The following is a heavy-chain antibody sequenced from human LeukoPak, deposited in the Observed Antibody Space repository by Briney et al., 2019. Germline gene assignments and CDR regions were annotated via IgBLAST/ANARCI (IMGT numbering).Heavy chain of an antibody. V-gene: IGHV3-11*06. CDR1: GFTFSDYY. CDR2: ISSSSSYT. CDR3: ARCLYSGYEYRTFDY. D-gene: IGHD5-12*01. Sequence: GGSLRLSCAASGFTFSDYYMTWIRQAPGKGLEWVSYISSSSSYTNYADSVKDRFTISRDNAKNSLYLQMNSLRAEDTAVYYCARCLYSGYEYRTFDYWGQGTLVTVPS. J-gene: IGHJ4*02.